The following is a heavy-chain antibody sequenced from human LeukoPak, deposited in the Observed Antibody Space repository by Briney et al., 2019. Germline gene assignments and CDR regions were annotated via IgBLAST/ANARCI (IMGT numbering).Heavy chain of an antibody. J-gene: IGHJ5*02. CDR3: IRDFRSADL. CDR2: IYVDGRTT. CDR1: GFTFSNYW. V-gene: IGHV3-74*01. Sequence: GGSLRLSCVASGFTFSNYWMHWVRQPPGKGLVWVSRIYVDGRTTNYADSVKGRFTISRDNAKNTVYLEMNSLSVEDTATYYCIRDFRSADLWGQRTLVTVTS.